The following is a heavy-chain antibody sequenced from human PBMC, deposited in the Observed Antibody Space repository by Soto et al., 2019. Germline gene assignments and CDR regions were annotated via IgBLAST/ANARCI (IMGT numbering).Heavy chain of an antibody. Sequence: QITLKESGPTLVKPTQTLTLTCTFSGFSLSTSGVGVGWIRQPPGKALEWLALIYWDDDKRYSPSLKSRLTITKDTSKNQVALTMTNMDPVDTATYYCAHSFSRGWYIGNYYFDYWGQGTLVTVSS. V-gene: IGHV2-5*02. D-gene: IGHD6-19*01. CDR1: GFSLSTSGVG. CDR2: IYWDDDK. J-gene: IGHJ4*02. CDR3: AHSFSRGWYIGNYYFDY.